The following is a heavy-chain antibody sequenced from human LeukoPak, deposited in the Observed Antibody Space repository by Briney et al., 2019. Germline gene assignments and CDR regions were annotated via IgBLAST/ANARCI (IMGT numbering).Heavy chain of an antibody. CDR1: GFTFRSHW. CDR3: ARGGWTFDN. J-gene: IGHJ4*02. Sequence: GGSLRLSCAASGFTFRSHWMTWVRQAPGKGLEWVAKIKQDGSEKYYVDSVKGRFTISRDNAKNSLYLQMNSLRAEDTAVYHCARGGWTFDNWGQGTLVTVSS. D-gene: IGHD3/OR15-3a*01. V-gene: IGHV3-7*01. CDR2: IKQDGSEK.